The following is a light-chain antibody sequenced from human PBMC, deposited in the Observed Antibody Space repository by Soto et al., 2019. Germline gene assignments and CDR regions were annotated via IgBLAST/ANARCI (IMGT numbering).Light chain of an antibody. Sequence: ETVMTQSPATLSVSPGEGATLSCRASQSLNTNLAWYQQKRGQAPRLLIHDASSRATGIPDRFSGSGSGTDFTLTISRLEPEDFAVYYCQQYGGSPRTFGQGTKVDIK. V-gene: IGKV3-20*01. CDR1: QSLNTN. CDR2: DAS. CDR3: QQYGGSPRT. J-gene: IGKJ1*01.